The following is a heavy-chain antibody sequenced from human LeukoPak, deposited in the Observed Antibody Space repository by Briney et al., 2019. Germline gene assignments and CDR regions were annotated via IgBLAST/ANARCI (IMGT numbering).Heavy chain of an antibody. V-gene: IGHV4-61*02. Sequence: SETLSLTCTVSGGSISSGSYYWSWIRQPAGKGLEWIGRIYTSGSTNYNPSLKSRVTISVDTSKNQFSLKLSSVTAADTAVYYCAREPLLWFGESYFDYWGQGTLVTVSS. CDR3: AREPLLWFGESYFDY. CDR1: GGSISSGSYY. J-gene: IGHJ4*02. CDR2: IYTSGST. D-gene: IGHD3-10*01.